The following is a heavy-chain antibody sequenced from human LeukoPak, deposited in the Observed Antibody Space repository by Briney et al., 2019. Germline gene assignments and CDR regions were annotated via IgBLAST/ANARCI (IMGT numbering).Heavy chain of an antibody. D-gene: IGHD5-24*01. CDR2: ISGAGSTI. V-gene: IGHV3-11*01. CDR1: GFTFSDFY. J-gene: IGHJ6*03. CDR3: ARDMAENYYYYMDV. Sequence: GGSLRLSCVASGFTFSDFYMSWIRQAPGKGLEWVSYISGAGSTIHYAESVKGRFTISRDNAKNSLFLQMNSLRAEDTAVYYCARDMAENYYYYMDVWDKGITVTVSS.